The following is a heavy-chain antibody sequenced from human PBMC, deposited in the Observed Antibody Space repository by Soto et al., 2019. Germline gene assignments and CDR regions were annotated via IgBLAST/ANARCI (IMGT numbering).Heavy chain of an antibody. V-gene: IGHV3-21*01. CDR1: GFTFSTYN. CDR2: ISGNSNSI. CDR3: TRDPFIMMRGAGDC. J-gene: IGHJ4*02. D-gene: IGHD3-10*01. Sequence: GGSLRLSCAASGFTFSTYNMNWVRQAPGKGLEWVSSISGNSNSISYSDSVKGRFTISRDNAKNALYLQMNSLRAGDTAMYYCTRDPFIMMRGAGDCWGQGTLVTVSS.